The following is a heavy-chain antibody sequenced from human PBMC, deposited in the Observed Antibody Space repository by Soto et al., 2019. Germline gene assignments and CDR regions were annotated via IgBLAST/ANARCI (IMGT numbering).Heavy chain of an antibody. V-gene: IGHV3-23*01. CDR1: GFTFSSYA. CDR3: AKGRIAVAAPFNWFDP. CDR2: ITYSGDNT. J-gene: IGHJ5*02. D-gene: IGHD6-19*01. Sequence: EVQLLESGGGLVQPGGSLRLSCAASGFTFSSYAMSWVRQAPGKGLEWVSSITYSGDNTHYADSVKGRFTISRDNSKNTLSLQMNSLRVDDTAVYHCAKGRIAVAAPFNWFDPWGQGTLVTVSS.